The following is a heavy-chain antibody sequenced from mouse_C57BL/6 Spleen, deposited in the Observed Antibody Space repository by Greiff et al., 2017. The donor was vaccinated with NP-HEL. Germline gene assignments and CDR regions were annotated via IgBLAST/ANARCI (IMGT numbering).Heavy chain of an antibody. Sequence: EVQLQQSGPELVKPGASVKIPCKASGYTFTDYNMDWVQQSHGKSLEWIGDINPNNGGTIYNQKFKGKATLTVDKSSSTAYMEIRSLTSEDTAVYYCARGLLRSWFAYWGQGTLVTVSA. CDR3: ARGLLRSWFAY. CDR2: INPNNGGT. D-gene: IGHD1-1*01. V-gene: IGHV1-18*01. J-gene: IGHJ3*01. CDR1: GYTFTDYN.